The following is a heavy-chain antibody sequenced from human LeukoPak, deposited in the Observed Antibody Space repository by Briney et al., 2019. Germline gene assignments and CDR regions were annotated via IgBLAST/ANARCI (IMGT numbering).Heavy chain of an antibody. J-gene: IGHJ4*02. V-gene: IGHV4-59*08. CDR2: HYDSGST. CDR1: SGPFYSYY. Sequence: SETLSLTCTVSSGPFYSYYWSWIRQAPGKGLEWIGYHYDSGSTHYNPSLKSRVTISLDTSKNQFSLNLSSVTAADTAVYYCARHSWINGYFDYWGQGTLVTVSS. CDR3: ARHSWINGYFDY. D-gene: IGHD2-2*03.